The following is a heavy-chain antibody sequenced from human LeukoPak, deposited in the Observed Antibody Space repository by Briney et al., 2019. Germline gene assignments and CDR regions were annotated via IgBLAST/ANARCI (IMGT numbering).Heavy chain of an antibody. CDR3: ARVSARCPIRGDAFDI. Sequence: ASVKVSCKASGYTLTGYYMRWVRQAPGQGLEWMGWINPNSGGTNYAQKFQGRVTMTRDTSISTAYMELSRLRSDDTAVYYCARVSARCPIRGDAFDIWGQGTMVTVSS. J-gene: IGHJ3*02. V-gene: IGHV1-2*02. D-gene: IGHD3-10*01. CDR2: INPNSGGT. CDR1: GYTLTGYY.